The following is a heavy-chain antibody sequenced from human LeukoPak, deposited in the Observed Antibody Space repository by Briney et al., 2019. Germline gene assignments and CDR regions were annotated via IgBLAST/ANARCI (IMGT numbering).Heavy chain of an antibody. V-gene: IGHV1-8*01. J-gene: IGHJ4*02. CDR3: ARGVHQNLVVVVAATALSDY. CDR1: GYTFTSYD. CDR2: MNPNSGNT. D-gene: IGHD2-15*01. Sequence: ASVKVSCKASGYTFTSYDINWVRQATGQGLEWMGWMNPNSGNTGYAQKFQGRVTMTRNTSISTAYMELSSLRSEDTAVYYCARGVHQNLVVVVAATALSDYWGQGTLVTVSS.